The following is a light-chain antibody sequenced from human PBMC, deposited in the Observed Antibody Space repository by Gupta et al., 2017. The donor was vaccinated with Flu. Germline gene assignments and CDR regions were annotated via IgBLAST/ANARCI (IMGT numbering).Light chain of an antibody. V-gene: IGLV4-69*01. CDR2: VDPDGIH. Sequence: QLAVTQSPSASASLGASARLTCTLSSGHSKYAIAWHQQQPDKGPRFLMMVDPDGIHTKGDGIPDRFSGSSSGAERYLTISSLQSDDEADYYCQTWDTAIRVFGGGTKLTVL. CDR3: QTWDTAIRV. J-gene: IGLJ3*02. CDR1: SGHSKYA.